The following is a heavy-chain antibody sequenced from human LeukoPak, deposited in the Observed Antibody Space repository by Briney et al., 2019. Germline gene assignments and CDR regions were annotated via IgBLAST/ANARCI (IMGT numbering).Heavy chain of an antibody. J-gene: IGHJ4*02. Sequence: ASVKVSCKASGYTFTNYVLHWLRQAPGQGLEWMGWINPNSGGTNHAQNFQGRVTMTRDTSIGTAYMELSRLTSDDTAVYYCARAEFCAPNCYYYFYYWGQGTLVTVSS. CDR1: GYTFTNYV. CDR2: INPNSGGT. D-gene: IGHD2-21*02. V-gene: IGHV1-2*02. CDR3: ARAEFCAPNCYYYFYY.